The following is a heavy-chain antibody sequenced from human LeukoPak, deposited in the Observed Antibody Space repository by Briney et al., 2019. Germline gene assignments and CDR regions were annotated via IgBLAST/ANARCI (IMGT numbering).Heavy chain of an antibody. Sequence: SETLSLTCTVSGGSISSYYWSWIRQPPGKGREWIGYIYYSGSTNYNPSLKSRVTISVDTSKNQFSLKLSSVTAADTAVYYCARETRRITMVRGMRRGPFDYWGQGTLVTVSS. CDR3: ARETRRITMVRGMRRGPFDY. CDR2: IYYSGST. D-gene: IGHD3-10*01. V-gene: IGHV4-59*01. J-gene: IGHJ4*02. CDR1: GGSISSYY.